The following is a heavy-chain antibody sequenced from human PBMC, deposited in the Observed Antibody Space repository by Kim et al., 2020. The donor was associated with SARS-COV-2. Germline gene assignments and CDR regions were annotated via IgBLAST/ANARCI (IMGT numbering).Heavy chain of an antibody. J-gene: IGHJ5*02. Sequence: LKGRVTISVDTSKSQFSLKLSSVTAADTAVYYCARGSYSSSWYGVRHWFDPWGQGTLVTVSS. D-gene: IGHD6-13*01. CDR3: ARGSYSSSWYGVRHWFDP. V-gene: IGHV4-34*01.